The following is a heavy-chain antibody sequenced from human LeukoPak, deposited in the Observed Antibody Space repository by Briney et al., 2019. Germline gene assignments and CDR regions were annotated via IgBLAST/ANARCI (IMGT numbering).Heavy chain of an antibody. J-gene: IGHJ4*02. CDR1: GYTFTSYG. D-gene: IGHD1-26*01. V-gene: IGHV1-18*01. Sequence: ASVTVSCKASGYTFTSYGISWVRQAPGQGLEWMGWISAYNGNTNYAQKLQGRVTMTTDTSTSTAYMELRSLRSDDTAVYYCARSSGSYYGGYYFDYWGQGTLVTVSS. CDR2: ISAYNGNT. CDR3: ARSSGSYYGGYYFDY.